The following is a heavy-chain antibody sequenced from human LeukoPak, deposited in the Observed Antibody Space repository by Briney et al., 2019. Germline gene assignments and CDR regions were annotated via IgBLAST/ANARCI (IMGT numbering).Heavy chain of an antibody. Sequence: GSLRLSCVASGFTFSSYWMTWVRQAPGKGLEWVANIRQDGSDQYYVDSVKGRFTISRDNAKNSLFLQMNSLRAEDTAVYYCAKGGRITMLRGVQRDHYFDYWGQGTLVTVSS. CDR1: GFTFSSYW. D-gene: IGHD3-10*01. CDR2: IRQDGSDQ. J-gene: IGHJ4*02. V-gene: IGHV3-7*01. CDR3: AKGGRITMLRGVQRDHYFDY.